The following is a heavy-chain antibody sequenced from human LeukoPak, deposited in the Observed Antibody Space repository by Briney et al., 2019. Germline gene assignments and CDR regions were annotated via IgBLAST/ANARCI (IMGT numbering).Heavy chain of an antibody. V-gene: IGHV1-18*01. J-gene: IGHJ4*02. CDR1: GYTFSNYG. D-gene: IGHD3-22*01. CDR3: ARDYYDSSGPMGTTDY. CDR2: ISAYNGNT. Sequence: ASVKVSCKASGYTFSNYGISWVRQAPGQGLEWMGWISAYNGNTNYAQKLQGRVTMTTDTSTSTAYMELRSLRSDDTAVYYCARDYYDSSGPMGTTDYWGQGTLVTVSS.